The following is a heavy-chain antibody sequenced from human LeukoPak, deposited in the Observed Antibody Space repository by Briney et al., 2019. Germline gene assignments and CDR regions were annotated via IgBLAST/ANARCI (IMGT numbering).Heavy chain of an antibody. Sequence: SETLSLTCTVSVYSISSGYYWGWIRQPPGKGLEWIGSIYYSGSTYYNPSLKSRVTISVGTSKNQFSLKLSSVTAADTAVYYCASPRRGVYSYGYAPYYFDYWGQGTLVTVSS. D-gene: IGHD5-18*01. CDR3: ASPRRGVYSYGYAPYYFDY. J-gene: IGHJ4*02. CDR1: VYSISSGYY. V-gene: IGHV4-38-2*02. CDR2: IYYSGST.